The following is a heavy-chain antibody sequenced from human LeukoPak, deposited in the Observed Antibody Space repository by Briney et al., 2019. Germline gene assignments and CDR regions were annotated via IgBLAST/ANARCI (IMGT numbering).Heavy chain of an antibody. CDR3: ARHASSSFVDY. Sequence: GESLKISCKGSGYSFTSYWIGWVRQMPGKGLEWMGIIYPDDSDTRYSPSFQGQVTISAGKSISTAYLQWSSLKASDTAIYYCARHASSSFVDYWGQGTLVTVSS. CDR1: GYSFTSYW. D-gene: IGHD6-13*01. J-gene: IGHJ4*02. CDR2: IYPDDSDT. V-gene: IGHV5-51*01.